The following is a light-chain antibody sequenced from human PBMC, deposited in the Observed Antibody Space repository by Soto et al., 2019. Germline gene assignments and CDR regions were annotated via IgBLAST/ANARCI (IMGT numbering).Light chain of an antibody. CDR3: HQYNNWPPWT. J-gene: IGKJ1*01. Sequence: TQSPGTLSLSPGDRASLSCRASQNLSRYFLAWYQQKPGQAPRPLIYGAPTRATGIPARFSGSGSGTEFTLTISSLQSEDYAVYYCHQYNNWPPWTFGQGTKVDIK. V-gene: IGKV3-15*01. CDR2: GAP. CDR1: QNLSRY.